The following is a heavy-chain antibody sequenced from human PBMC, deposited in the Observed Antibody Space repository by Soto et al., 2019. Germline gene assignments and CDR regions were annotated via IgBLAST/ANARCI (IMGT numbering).Heavy chain of an antibody. V-gene: IGHV4-59*11. CDR3: ARGMLEWFSSSQNWFDP. D-gene: IGHD3-3*01. J-gene: IGHJ5*02. Sequence: SETLSLTCTVSGGSIRSHYWSWIRQAPGKSLEFLGYVYDTGTTNYSPSLKDRVNMLVDTSNNQFSLRLRSVTAADTAIYYCARGMLEWFSSSQNWFDPWGQGTLVTVSS. CDR1: GGSIRSHY. CDR2: VYDTGTT.